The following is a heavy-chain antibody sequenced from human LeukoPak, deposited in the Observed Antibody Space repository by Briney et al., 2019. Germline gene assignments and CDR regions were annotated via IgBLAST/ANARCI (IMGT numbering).Heavy chain of an antibody. V-gene: IGHV3-30*02. Sequence: PGGSLRLSCAASGFTFSSYGIHWVRQAPGKGLEWVAFIRYDGSNKYYADSVKGRFTISRDNSKNTLYLQMNSLRAEDTAVYYCASTEGTSTYSAWGSYRLDYWGQGTLVTVSS. CDR1: GFTFSSYG. D-gene: IGHD3-16*02. CDR3: ASTEGTSTYSAWGSYRLDY. CDR2: IRYDGSNK. J-gene: IGHJ4*02.